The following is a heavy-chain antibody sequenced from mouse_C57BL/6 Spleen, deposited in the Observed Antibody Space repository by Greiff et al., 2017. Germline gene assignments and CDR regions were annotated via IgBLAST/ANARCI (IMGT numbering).Heavy chain of an antibody. CDR3: ARAYFYGSILYWYFDV. J-gene: IGHJ1*03. CDR1: GYTFTSYG. V-gene: IGHV1-58*01. D-gene: IGHD1-1*01. Sequence: VQLQQSGAELVRPGSSVKMSCKTSGYTFTSYGINWVKQRPGQGLEWIGYIYIGNGYTEYNEKFKGKATLTSDTSSSTDYMQLSSLTSEDSAIYFCARAYFYGSILYWYFDVWGTGTTVTVSS. CDR2: IYIGNGYT.